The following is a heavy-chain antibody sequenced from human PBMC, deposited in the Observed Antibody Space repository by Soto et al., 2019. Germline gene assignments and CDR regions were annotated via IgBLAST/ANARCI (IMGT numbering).Heavy chain of an antibody. Sequence: QVQLQVSGPGVVKPSGTLSLTCTVSGASILSSSWWAWVRQPPRKGLEWIGEIYHDGNTNDNPSLKSRVRMSVDKSSNQFFLNLSSVTAADTAVYYCARDRIAAGYDLWGQGTLVTVSS. V-gene: IGHV4-4*02. CDR1: GASILSSSW. D-gene: IGHD6-25*01. J-gene: IGHJ5*02. CDR3: ARDRIAAGYDL. CDR2: IYHDGNT.